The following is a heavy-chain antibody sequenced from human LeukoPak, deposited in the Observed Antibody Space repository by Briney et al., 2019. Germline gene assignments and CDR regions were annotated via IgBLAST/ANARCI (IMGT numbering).Heavy chain of an antibody. CDR2: IYYSGST. CDR1: GGSISSYY. V-gene: IGHV4-59*04. Sequence: SETLSLTCTVSGGSISSYYWSWIRQPPGKGLEWIGSIYYSGSTYYNPSLKSRVTISVDTSKNQFSLKLSSVTAADTAVYYCARHAFMVRGVIAYWGQGTLVTVSS. J-gene: IGHJ4*02. CDR3: ARHAFMVRGVIAY. D-gene: IGHD3-10*01.